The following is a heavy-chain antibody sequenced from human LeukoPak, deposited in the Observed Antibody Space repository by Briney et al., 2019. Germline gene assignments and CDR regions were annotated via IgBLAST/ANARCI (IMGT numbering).Heavy chain of an antibody. CDR3: ARAHDFWSGYLDY. CDR1: GYTFTGYY. D-gene: IGHD3-3*01. J-gene: IGHJ4*02. V-gene: IGHV1-2*04. CDR2: INPNSGGT. Sequence: ASVKVSCKASGYTFTGYYMHWVRQAPGQGLEWMGWINPNSGGTNYAQKFQGWVTMTRDTSISTAYMELSRLRSDDTAVYYCARAHDFWSGYLDYWGQGTLVTVSS.